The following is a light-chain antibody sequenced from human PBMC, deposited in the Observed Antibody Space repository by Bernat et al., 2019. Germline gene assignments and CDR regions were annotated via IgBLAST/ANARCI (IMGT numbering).Light chain of an antibody. J-gene: IGKJ5*01. CDR2: VAS. CDR1: QSVSSN. V-gene: IGKV3-15*01. CDR3: TQYNNWPPIT. Sequence: EIVMTQSPATLSVSPGERATLSCRASQSVSSNLAWYQQKPGQAPRLLIYVASTRATGIPARFSGSGSGTEFTLTISSLQSEDFAVYYCTQYNNWPPITFGQGTRLEIK.